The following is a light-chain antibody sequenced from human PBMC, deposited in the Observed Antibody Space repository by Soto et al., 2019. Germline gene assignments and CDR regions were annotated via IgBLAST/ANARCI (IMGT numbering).Light chain of an antibody. J-gene: IGKJ1*01. CDR3: QQYGSSP. Sequence: EIVLTQSPATLSLSPGERATLSCRASQSVSSYLAWYQQKPGQAPRLLMYEASNRATGIPDRFSGSGSGTDFTLTISRLEPEDFAVYYCQQYGSSPFGQGTKVDI. V-gene: IGKV3-20*01. CDR2: EAS. CDR1: QSVSSY.